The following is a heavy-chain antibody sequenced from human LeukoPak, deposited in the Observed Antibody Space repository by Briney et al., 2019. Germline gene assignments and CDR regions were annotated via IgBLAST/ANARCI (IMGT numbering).Heavy chain of an antibody. V-gene: IGHV1-18*01. Sequence: GASVKISCKASGYTFTSYGISWVRQAPGQGLEWMGWISAYNGNTNYAQKLQGRVTMTTDTSTSTAYMELRSLRSDDTAVYYCAREQDTAMVPYYYYGMDVWGQGTTVTVSS. CDR2: ISAYNGNT. CDR1: GYTFTSYG. CDR3: AREQDTAMVPYYYYGMDV. D-gene: IGHD5-18*01. J-gene: IGHJ6*02.